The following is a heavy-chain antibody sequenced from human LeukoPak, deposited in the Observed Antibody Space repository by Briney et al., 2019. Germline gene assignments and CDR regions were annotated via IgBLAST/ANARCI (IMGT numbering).Heavy chain of an antibody. J-gene: IGHJ3*01. Sequence: ASVKVSCKASGYTFTTYGISWVRQAPGQGLEWMGWVSGNNGNTNYAQKLQGRVTMTTDTSTNTAYMELRSLRSDDTAVYYCARDSYHSGTNWYDVFDVWGQGTMVTVSS. CDR2: VSGNNGNT. CDR1: GYTFTTYG. D-gene: IGHD1-1*01. CDR3: ARDSYHSGTNWYDVFDV. V-gene: IGHV1-18*01.